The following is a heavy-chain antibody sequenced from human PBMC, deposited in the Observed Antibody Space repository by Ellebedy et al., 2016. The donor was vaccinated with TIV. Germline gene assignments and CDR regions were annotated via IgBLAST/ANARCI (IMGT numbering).Heavy chain of an antibody. J-gene: IGHJ6*02. CDR3: ASLQSYCISCESDV. D-gene: IGHD2-2*01. Sequence: GGSLRLSCAVSGFTFSSYWMHWVRQAPGKGLEWVANIKQDGSEKYYVDSVKGRFTISRDNAKNSLYLQMNSLRVEDTAVYYCASLQSYCISCESDVWGQGTTVTVSS. V-gene: IGHV3-7*03. CDR2: IKQDGSEK. CDR1: GFTFSSYW.